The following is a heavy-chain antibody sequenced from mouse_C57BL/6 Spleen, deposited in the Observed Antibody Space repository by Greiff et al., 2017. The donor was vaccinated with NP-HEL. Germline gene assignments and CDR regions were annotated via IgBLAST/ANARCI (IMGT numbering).Heavy chain of an antibody. CDR1: GYTFTSYG. Sequence: QVQLQQSGAELARPGASVKLSCKASGYTFTSYGISWVKQRTGQGLEWIGEIYPRSGNTYYNEKFKGKATLTADKSSSTAYMELRSLTSEDSAVYFCARVVMSTTLYYYAMDYWGQGTSVTVSS. J-gene: IGHJ4*01. V-gene: IGHV1-81*01. D-gene: IGHD2-4*01. CDR3: ARVVMSTTLYYYAMDY. CDR2: IYPRSGNT.